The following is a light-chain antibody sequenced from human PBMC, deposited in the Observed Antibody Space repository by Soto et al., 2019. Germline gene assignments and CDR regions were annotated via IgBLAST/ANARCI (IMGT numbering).Light chain of an antibody. V-gene: IGKV1-33*01. CDR3: QQYDNLPPFT. Sequence: DIQMTQSPSSLSASVGARVSITCQASQDIRTSLSWFQQKPGRAPKLLIYGSSKLETWVPSRFRGSGSRRAFACTISSLQPEDIATYYCQQYDNLPPFTFGPGTKVDIK. CDR2: GSS. J-gene: IGKJ3*01. CDR1: QDIRTS.